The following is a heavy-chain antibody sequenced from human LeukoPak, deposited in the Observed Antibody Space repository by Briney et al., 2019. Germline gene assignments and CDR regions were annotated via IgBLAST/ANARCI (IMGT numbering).Heavy chain of an antibody. J-gene: IGHJ5*02. V-gene: IGHV3-30*04. CDR1: GFTFSSYA. D-gene: IGHD5-18*01. Sequence: GGSLRLSCAASGFTFSSYAMHWVRQAPGKGLEWVAVISYDGSNKYYADSVKGRFTISRDNSKNTLYLQMNSLRAEDTAVYYCARDWGGDTALADCFAPWGQGTLVTVSS. CDR2: ISYDGSNK. CDR3: ARDWGGDTALADCFAP.